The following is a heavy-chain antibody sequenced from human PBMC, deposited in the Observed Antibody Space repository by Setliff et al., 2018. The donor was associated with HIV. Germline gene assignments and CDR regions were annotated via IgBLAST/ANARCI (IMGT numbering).Heavy chain of an antibody. V-gene: IGHV3-30*02. Sequence: GGSLRLSCAASGFPFSSYGMHWVRQTSGKGLEWVAVIYYDGSNKFYADSVKGRFTISRDNSKNTLSLHMNSLTTEDTAIYYCAKDRSQGLPLIQPFDSWGQGTQVTVSS. CDR1: GFPFSSYG. J-gene: IGHJ4*02. D-gene: IGHD5-12*01. CDR2: IYYDGSNK. CDR3: AKDRSQGLPLIQPFDS.